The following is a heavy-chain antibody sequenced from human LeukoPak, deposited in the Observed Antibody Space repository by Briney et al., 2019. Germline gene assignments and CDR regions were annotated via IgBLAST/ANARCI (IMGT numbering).Heavy chain of an antibody. CDR1: GFTFSSYS. V-gene: IGHV3-48*01. J-gene: IGHJ6*03. Sequence: GGSLRLSCAASGFTFSSYSMNWVRQAPGKGLEWVSYISSSSSTIYYADPVKGRFTISRDNAKNSLYLQMNSLRAEDTAVYYCARGGYSYGYRDDYYYYMDVWGKGTTVTVSS. D-gene: IGHD5-18*01. CDR2: ISSSSSTI. CDR3: ARGGYSYGYRDDYYYYMDV.